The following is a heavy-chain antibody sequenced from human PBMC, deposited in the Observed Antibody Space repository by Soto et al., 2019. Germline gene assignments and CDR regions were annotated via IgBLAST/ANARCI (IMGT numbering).Heavy chain of an antibody. CDR1: GYTFTSYD. CDR3: ARDMTFRYFDY. J-gene: IGHJ4*02. V-gene: IGHV1-8*01. CDR2: MNPNSGNT. Sequence: ASVKVSCKASGYTFTSYDINWVRQATGQGLEWMGWMNPNSGNTGYAQKFQGRVTMTTNTSMSTAYMELRSLRSDDTAVYYCARDMTFRYFDYWGQGTLVTVSS. D-gene: IGHD3-10*01.